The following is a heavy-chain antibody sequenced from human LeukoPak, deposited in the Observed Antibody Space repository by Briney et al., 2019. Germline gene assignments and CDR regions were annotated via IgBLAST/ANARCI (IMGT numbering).Heavy chain of an antibody. CDR1: GGTFSSYA. CDR2: IIPISGTA. Sequence: SVKVSCKASGGTFSSYAISWVRQAPGQGLEWMGGIIPISGTANNAQKFQGRVTITADESTSTAYMELSSLRSEDTAVYYCARVPYGSSGEGTNYYYYYGMDVWGQGTTVTVSS. CDR3: ARVPYGSSGEGTNYYYYYGMDV. V-gene: IGHV1-69*13. J-gene: IGHJ6*02. D-gene: IGHD6-13*01.